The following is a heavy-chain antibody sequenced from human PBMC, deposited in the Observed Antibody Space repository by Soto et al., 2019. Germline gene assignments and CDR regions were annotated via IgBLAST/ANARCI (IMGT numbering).Heavy chain of an antibody. CDR2: ISGSGGKT. D-gene: IGHD1-26*01. Sequence: PGGSLRISCAASGFTFNRYAISWVRQAPGKGLQWVSGISGSGGKTYYADSVKGRFTISRDNSKNTLYLQMNSLRAEDTAVYYFVKFQWELLNNFYSRAQGSLVTVS. CDR1: GFTFNRYA. J-gene: IGHJ5*01. CDR3: VKFQWELLNNFYS. V-gene: IGHV3-23*01.